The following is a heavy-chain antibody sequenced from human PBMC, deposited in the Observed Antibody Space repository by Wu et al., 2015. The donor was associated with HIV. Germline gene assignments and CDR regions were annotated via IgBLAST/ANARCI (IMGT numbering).Heavy chain of an antibody. CDR2: IIPIFGTA. Sequence: QVQLVQSGAEVKKPGSSVKVSCKASGGTFSSYAISWVRQAPGQGLEWMGGIIPIFGTANYAQKFQGRVTITADESTSTAYMELSSLRSEDTAVYYCAMAVDIVVVPPHAFDIWGQGTMVTVSS. CDR3: AMAVDIVVVPPHAFDI. D-gene: IGHD2-21*01. V-gene: IGHV1-69*12. CDR1: GGTFSSYA. J-gene: IGHJ3*02.